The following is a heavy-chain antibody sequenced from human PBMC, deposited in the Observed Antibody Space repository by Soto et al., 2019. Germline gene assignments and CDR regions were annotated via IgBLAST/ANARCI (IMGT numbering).Heavy chain of an antibody. CDR2: IYPGDSDT. D-gene: IGHD2-2*01. Sequence: GESLKISCKGSGYSFTRYWIGWVRQMSGKGLEWMGIIYPGDSDTRYSPSFQGQVTISADKSISTPYLQWSCLKASDTAMYYCTSLAGGPASYGMDVCGQGTTCTVSS. CDR1: GYSFTRYW. J-gene: IGHJ6*02. CDR3: TSLAGGPASYGMDV. V-gene: IGHV5-51*01.